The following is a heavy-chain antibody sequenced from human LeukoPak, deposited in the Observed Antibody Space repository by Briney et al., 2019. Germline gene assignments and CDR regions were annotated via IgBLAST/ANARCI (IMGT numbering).Heavy chain of an antibody. D-gene: IGHD2-2*01. J-gene: IGHJ6*03. V-gene: IGHV3-21*05. CDR1: GFTFSSYS. CDR3: APWRVPAAKSYYYYMDV. CDR2: ISSSSSYI. Sequence: KPGGSLRLSCAASGFTFSSYSMNWVRQAPGKGLEWVSYISSSSSYIYYADSVKGRFTISRDNAKNSLYLQMNSLRAEDTAVYYCAPWRVPAAKSYYYYMDVWGKGTTVTVSS.